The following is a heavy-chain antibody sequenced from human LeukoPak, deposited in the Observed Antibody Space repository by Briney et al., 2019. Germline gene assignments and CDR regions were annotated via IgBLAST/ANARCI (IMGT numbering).Heavy chain of an antibody. CDR1: GFTFSSYW. V-gene: IGHV3-74*01. J-gene: IGHJ3*02. CDR2: INSDGSST. D-gene: IGHD2/OR15-2a*01. CDR3: ASIQFYDDAFDI. Sequence: GGSLRLSCVASGFTFSSYWMHWVRQAPGKGLVWVSRINSDGSSTSYADSVKGRFTISRDNAKNTLYLQMNSLRAEDTAVYYCASIQFYDDAFDIWGQGTMVTVSS.